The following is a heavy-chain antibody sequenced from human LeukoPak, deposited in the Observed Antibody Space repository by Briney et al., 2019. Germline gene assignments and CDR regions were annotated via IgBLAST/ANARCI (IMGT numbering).Heavy chain of an antibody. CDR3: AKGPGVVAATLDFGAFDI. Sequence: PGGSLRLSCAASGFTFSSYAMSWVRQAPGKGLEWVSAINGSGGSTYYADSVKGRFTISRDNSKNTLYLQMNSLRAEDTAVYYCAKGPGVVAATLDFGAFDIWGQGTKVTVSS. D-gene: IGHD2-15*01. CDR1: GFTFSSYA. J-gene: IGHJ3*02. CDR2: INGSGGST. V-gene: IGHV3-23*01.